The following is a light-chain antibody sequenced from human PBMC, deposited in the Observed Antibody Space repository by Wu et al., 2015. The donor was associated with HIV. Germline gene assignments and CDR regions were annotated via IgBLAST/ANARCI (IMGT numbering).Light chain of an antibody. J-gene: IGKJ4*01. CDR2: GAS. Sequence: EIVLTQSPGTLSLSPGERATLSCRVSQSISSGYLAWYQQKPGQAPRLLIYGASSRATGIPDRFSGTGSGTDFTLTISRLKPEDFTVYYCQHYDNSPQVTFGGGTKVEIK. V-gene: IGKV3-20*01. CDR1: QSISSGY. CDR3: QHYDNSPQVT.